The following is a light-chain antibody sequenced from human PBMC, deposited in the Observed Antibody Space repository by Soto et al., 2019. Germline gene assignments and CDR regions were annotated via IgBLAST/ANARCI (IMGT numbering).Light chain of an antibody. CDR1: QSVNSNY. Sequence: EIVLTQSPVTLSLSPGERATLSCRASQSVNSNYLAWFQQKPGQAPRLLIYGASSRATGIPDRFSGSGSGTDFTLIISRLESEDFAVYYCQQYGDSPRTFGQGTELEIK. CDR2: GAS. V-gene: IGKV3-20*01. CDR3: QQYGDSPRT. J-gene: IGKJ1*01.